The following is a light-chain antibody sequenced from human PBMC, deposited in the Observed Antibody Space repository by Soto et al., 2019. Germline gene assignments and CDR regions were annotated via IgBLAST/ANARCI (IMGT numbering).Light chain of an antibody. CDR3: SSYTSSSTLVV. V-gene: IGLV2-14*01. CDR2: DVS. Sequence: QSVLTQPASVSGSPGQSITISCTGTSSDVGGYNYVSWYQQHPGKAPKLMIYDVSHRPSGVSNHFSGSKSGNTASLTISGLQAEDEANYYCSSYTSSSTLVVFGGGTKLTVL. CDR1: SSDVGGYNY. J-gene: IGLJ2*01.